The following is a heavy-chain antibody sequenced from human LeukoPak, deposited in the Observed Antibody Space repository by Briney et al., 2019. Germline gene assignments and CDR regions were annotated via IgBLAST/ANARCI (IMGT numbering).Heavy chain of an antibody. CDR1: GGSFSGYY. CDR3: ARADYGDSPSFYYYYYMDV. V-gene: IGHV4-34*01. CDR2: INHSGST. Sequence: SETLSLTCAVYGGSFSGYYWSWIRQPPGKGLEWIGEINHSGSTNYNPSLKSRVTISVDTSKNQSSLKLSSVTAADTAVYYCARADYGDSPSFYYYYYMDVWGKGTTVTVSS. D-gene: IGHD4-17*01. J-gene: IGHJ6*03.